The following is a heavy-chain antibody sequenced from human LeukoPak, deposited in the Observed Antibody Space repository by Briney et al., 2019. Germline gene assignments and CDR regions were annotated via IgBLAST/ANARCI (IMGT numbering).Heavy chain of an antibody. Sequence: SETLSLTCGVYGGSFSGYYWNWIRQPPGKGLEWIGEINHSGSTNYNPSLNSRVTISVDTSKNQFSLELRSVTAADTAVYYCARVVVHGHSDYWGQGTLVTVSS. V-gene: IGHV4-34*01. CDR3: ARVVVHGHSDY. CDR1: GGSFSGYY. J-gene: IGHJ4*02. CDR2: INHSGST. D-gene: IGHD5-24*01.